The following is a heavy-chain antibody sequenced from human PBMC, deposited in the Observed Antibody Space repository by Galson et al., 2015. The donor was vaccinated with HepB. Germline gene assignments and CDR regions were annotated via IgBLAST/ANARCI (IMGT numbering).Heavy chain of an antibody. J-gene: IGHJ6*03. CDR3: ARSPLRFLDWLPYYDYYYMDV. CDR1: GYTFTDYV. V-gene: IGHV7-4-1*02. D-gene: IGHD3-3*01. CDR2: MNTNTGKP. Sequence: SVKVSCKASGYTFTDYVVNWVRRAPGQGLEWMGWMNTNTGKPTYAPGFAGRFVFSLDTSVTTAYLQISSLETDDTAVYYCARSPLRFLDWLPYYDYYYMDVWGEGTTVTVSS.